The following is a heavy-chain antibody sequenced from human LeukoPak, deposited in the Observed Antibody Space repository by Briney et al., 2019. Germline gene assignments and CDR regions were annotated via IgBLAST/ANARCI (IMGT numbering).Heavy chain of an antibody. V-gene: IGHV4-59*08. CDR2: IYYSGST. CDR3: ARLLNWGSYYFDY. D-gene: IGHD7-27*01. CDR1: GGSISSYY. J-gene: IGHJ4*02. Sequence: PSETLSLTCTVSGGSISSYYWSWIRQPPGKGLEWIGYIYYSGSTNYNPSLKSRVTISVDTSKNQFSLKLSSVTAADTAVYHCARLLNWGSYYFDYWGQGTLVTVSS.